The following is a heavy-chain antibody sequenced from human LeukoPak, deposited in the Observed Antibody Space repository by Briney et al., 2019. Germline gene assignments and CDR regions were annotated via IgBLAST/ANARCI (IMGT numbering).Heavy chain of an antibody. D-gene: IGHD3-10*01. J-gene: IGHJ2*01. V-gene: IGHV3-15*01. CDR3: TTDLELLWFGELYDL. CDR1: GFTFSSYA. CDR2: IKSKTDGGTT. Sequence: PGGSLRLSCAASGFTFSSYAMSWVRQAPGKGLEWVGRIKSKTDGGTTDYAAPVKGRFTISRDDSKNTLYLQMNSLKTEDTAVYYCTTDLELLWFGELYDLWGRGTLVTVSS.